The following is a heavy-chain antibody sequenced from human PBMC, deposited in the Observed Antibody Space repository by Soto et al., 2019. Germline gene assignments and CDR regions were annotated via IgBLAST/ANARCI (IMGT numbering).Heavy chain of an antibody. CDR2: IRSKAYGGTT. V-gene: IGHV3-49*04. D-gene: IGHD1-20*01. Sequence: GSLRLSCTASGFTFGDYAMSWVRQAPGKGLEWVGFIRSKAYGGTTEYAASVKGRFTISRDDSKSIAYLHMNSLKTEDTAVYYCTINWNDGVFDYWGQGTLVTVSS. CDR3: TINWNDGVFDY. J-gene: IGHJ4*02. CDR1: GFTFGDYA.